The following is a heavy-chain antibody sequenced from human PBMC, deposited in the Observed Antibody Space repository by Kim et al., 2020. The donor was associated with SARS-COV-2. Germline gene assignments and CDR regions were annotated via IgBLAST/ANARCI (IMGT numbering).Heavy chain of an antibody. CDR1: GGSISSYY. CDR2: IYYSGST. V-gene: IGHV4-59*01. J-gene: IGHJ4*02. CDR3: ASRPRGYSYSPFDY. Sequence: SETLSLTCTVSGGSISSYYWSWIRQPPGKGLEWIGYIYYSGSTNYNPSLKSRVTISVDTSKNQFSLKLSSVTAADTAVYYCASRPRGYSYSPFDYWGQGT. D-gene: IGHD5-18*01.